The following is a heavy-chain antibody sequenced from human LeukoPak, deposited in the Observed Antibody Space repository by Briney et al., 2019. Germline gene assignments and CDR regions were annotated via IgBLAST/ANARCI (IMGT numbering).Heavy chain of an antibody. CDR2: ISHDGSNK. CDR1: GFTFSSYA. Sequence: GRSLRLSCAASGFTFSSYAMHWVRQAPGKGLEWVAAISHDGSNKYHADSVKGRFTISRDNSKNTVYLQMNSLRAEDTAVYFCAGSPKYSSSWYEYFQHWGQGTLVTVPS. D-gene: IGHD6-13*01. J-gene: IGHJ1*01. V-gene: IGHV3-30*01. CDR3: AGSPKYSSSWYEYFQH.